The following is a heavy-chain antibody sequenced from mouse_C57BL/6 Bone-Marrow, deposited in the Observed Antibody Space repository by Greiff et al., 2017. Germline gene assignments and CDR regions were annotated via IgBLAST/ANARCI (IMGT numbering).Heavy chain of an antibody. Sequence: EVMLVESGGGLVKPGGSLKLSCAVSGFTFSSYTMSWVRQTPEKRLAWVATISGGGGNTYYPDSVKGRFTISRDNAKNTLYLQMSSLRSEDTALYCCARQRAYWGQGTLVTVSA. V-gene: IGHV5-9*01. CDR3: ARQRAY. J-gene: IGHJ3*01. CDR2: ISGGGGNT. CDR1: GFTFSSYT.